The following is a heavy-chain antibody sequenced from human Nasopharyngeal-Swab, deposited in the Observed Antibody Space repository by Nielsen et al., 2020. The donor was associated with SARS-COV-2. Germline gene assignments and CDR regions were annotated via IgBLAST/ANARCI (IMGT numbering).Heavy chain of an antibody. J-gene: IGHJ3*02. V-gene: IGHV4-61*02. CDR2: IYTSGST. CDR1: GGSISSGSYY. Sequence: LRLSCTVSGGSISSGSYYWSWILQPAGKGLEWIGRIYTSGSTNYNPSLKSRVTISVDTSKNQFSLKLSSVTAADTAVYYCARDSSRYCSSTSCYNDAFDIWGQGTMVTVSS. CDR3: ARDSSRYCSSTSCYNDAFDI. D-gene: IGHD2-2*02.